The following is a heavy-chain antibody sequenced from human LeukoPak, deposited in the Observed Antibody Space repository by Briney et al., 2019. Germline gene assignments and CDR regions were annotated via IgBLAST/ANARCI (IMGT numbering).Heavy chain of an antibody. Sequence: SETLSLTCTVSGGSISSYYWSRIRQPPGKGLEWIGYIYYSGSTNYNPSLKSRVTISVDTSKNQFSLKLSSVTAADTAVYYCARTRGSYEIDYWGQGTLVTVSS. CDR2: IYYSGST. V-gene: IGHV4-59*01. D-gene: IGHD1-26*01. CDR3: ARTRGSYEIDY. CDR1: GGSISSYY. J-gene: IGHJ4*02.